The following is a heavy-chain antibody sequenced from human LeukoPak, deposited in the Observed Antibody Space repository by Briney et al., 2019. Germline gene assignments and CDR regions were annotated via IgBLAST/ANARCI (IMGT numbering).Heavy chain of an antibody. CDR2: IYYSGST. Sequence: PSETLSLTCTASGGSISSSSYYWGWIRQPPGKGLEWIGSIYYSGSTYYNPSLKSRVTISVDTSKNQFSLKLSSVTAADTAVYYCARLLRVGYCSTTTCNWFDPWGQGTLVTVSS. D-gene: IGHD2-2*03. V-gene: IGHV4-39*07. J-gene: IGHJ5*02. CDR1: GGSISSSSYY. CDR3: ARLLRVGYCSTTTCNWFDP.